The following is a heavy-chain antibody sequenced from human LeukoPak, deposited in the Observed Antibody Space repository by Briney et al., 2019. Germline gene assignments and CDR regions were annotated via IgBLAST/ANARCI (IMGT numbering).Heavy chain of an antibody. CDR1: GFAFSYYA. CDR2: IGGSGSTT. D-gene: IGHD3-10*01. Sequence: GGTLRLSCAGSGFAFSYYAMSWVRQTPGKGLEWVSGIGGSGSTTFYADSVKGRFTISRDNSKNTLYLQMDSLRVEDTAVYYCAKVYYGSRSYEDFRGQGVLVTVSS. J-gene: IGHJ4*02. CDR3: AKVYYGSRSYEDF. V-gene: IGHV3-23*01.